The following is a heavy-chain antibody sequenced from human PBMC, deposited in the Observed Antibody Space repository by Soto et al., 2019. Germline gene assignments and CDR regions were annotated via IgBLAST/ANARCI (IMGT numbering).Heavy chain of an antibody. CDR2: IDRTGGAT. CDR1: GFAFNNYA. Sequence: EVPLLESGGDLVQPGGSLRLSCVASGFAFNNYAMSWVRQAPGKGLEWVSTIDRTGGATHYADSVKGRFTISRDNSKETLYLQMNSLRTEDTAVFPWGKDHDLRGNRGGAIDIWGQGTMVTVSS. CDR3: GKDHDLRGNRGGAIDI. J-gene: IGHJ3*02. V-gene: IGHV3-23*01. D-gene: IGHD3-10*01.